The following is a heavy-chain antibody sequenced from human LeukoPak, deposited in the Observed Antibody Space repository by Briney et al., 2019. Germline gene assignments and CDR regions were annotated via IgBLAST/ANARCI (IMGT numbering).Heavy chain of an antibody. CDR1: GFTFSSYA. D-gene: IGHD1-26*01. CDR3: AKDNVGATSSFDY. CDR2: ISGNGGTT. J-gene: IGHJ4*02. V-gene: IGHV3-23*01. Sequence: HPGGSLRLSCAASGFTFSSYAMSWVRQAPGKGLEWVSAISGNGGTTSYADSVKGRFTISRDNTKNTLYLQMNSLRAEDTAVYYCAKDNVGATSSFDYWGQGTLVTVSS.